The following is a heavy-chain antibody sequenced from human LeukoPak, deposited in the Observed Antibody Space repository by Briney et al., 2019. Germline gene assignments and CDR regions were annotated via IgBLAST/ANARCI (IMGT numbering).Heavy chain of an antibody. Sequence: PSETLSLTCAVYGGSSSGYYWSWIRQPPGKGLEWIGEINHSGSTNYNPSLKSRVTISVDTSKNQFSLKLSSVTAADTAVYYWARDHYDILTGYYWREHWFDPWGQGTLVTVSS. CDR3: ARDHYDILTGYYWREHWFDP. J-gene: IGHJ5*02. V-gene: IGHV4-34*01. D-gene: IGHD3-9*01. CDR1: GGSSSGYY. CDR2: INHSGST.